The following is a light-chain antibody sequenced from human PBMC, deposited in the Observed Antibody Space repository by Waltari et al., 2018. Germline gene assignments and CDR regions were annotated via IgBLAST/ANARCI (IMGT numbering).Light chain of an antibody. CDR1: QNSNIW. V-gene: IGKV1-5*03. J-gene: IGKJ1*01. CDR2: NAS. CDR3: QPYRIYSWT. Sequence: DIQMTQSPSTLSASVGDRGTITCHASQNSNIWLAWYQQKPGKDHNILIYNASSLESAVPSRFSGGASGTEFTLIFCSLQPDDFAIYYCQPYRIYSWTFGQGTKVEVK.